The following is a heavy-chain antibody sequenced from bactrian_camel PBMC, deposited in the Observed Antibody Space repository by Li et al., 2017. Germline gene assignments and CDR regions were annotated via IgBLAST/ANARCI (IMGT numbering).Heavy chain of an antibody. CDR1: GYIDER. CDR2: ISRDGRT. D-gene: IGHD3*01. J-gene: IGHJ4*01. Sequence: HVQLVESGGGLVQPGGSLRLSCAASGYIDERVVWYRQAPGSPCELLASISRDGRTFYADSVRVRFTISRDIAKNTVYLQMDSLKSEDTALYYCATEGLPITTGHYWGQGTQVTVS. V-gene: IGHV3S53*01. CDR3: ATEGLPITTGHY.